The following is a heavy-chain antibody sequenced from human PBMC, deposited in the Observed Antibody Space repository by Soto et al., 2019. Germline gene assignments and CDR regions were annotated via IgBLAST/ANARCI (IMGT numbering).Heavy chain of an antibody. J-gene: IGHJ4*02. Sequence: EVQLVESGGGLVQPGGSLRLSCAASGFTFSSYNMNWVGKAPGKGLEWVSYISSSSSTIYYADSVKGRFTISRDNAKNSLYLQMNSLRAEDTAVYYCARSSQWLVGGLDYWGQGTLVTVSS. V-gene: IGHV3-48*01. CDR3: ARSSQWLVGGLDY. D-gene: IGHD6-19*01. CDR2: ISSSSSTI. CDR1: GFTFSSYN.